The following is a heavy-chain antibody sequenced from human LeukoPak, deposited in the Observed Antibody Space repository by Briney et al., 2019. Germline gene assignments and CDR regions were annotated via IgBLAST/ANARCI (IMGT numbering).Heavy chain of an antibody. J-gene: IGHJ4*02. CDR1: GGSISPYY. CDR2: IYYSGST. Sequence: SETLSLTCTVSGGSISPYYWSWVRQPPGKGLEWIGNIYYSGSTDSNPSLKSRVTFSVDTAKNQFSLGMSSVTAADTAMYYCARGQRGFPYWGQGTLVTVSS. CDR3: ARGQRGFPY. D-gene: IGHD5-12*01. V-gene: IGHV4-59*01.